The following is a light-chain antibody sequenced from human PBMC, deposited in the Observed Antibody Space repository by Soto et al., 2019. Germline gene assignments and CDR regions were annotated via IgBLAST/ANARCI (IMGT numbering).Light chain of an antibody. CDR1: QSVSSY. CDR2: DAS. V-gene: IGKV3-11*01. Sequence: EIVLTQSPATLSLSPGEGATLSCRASQSVSSYLAWYHQKPGQAPRLLIYDASTRATGIPARFSGSGSGTDFTLTISSLEPEDFAVYYCQQRDNWPPITFGQGTRLEIK. CDR3: QQRDNWPPIT. J-gene: IGKJ5*01.